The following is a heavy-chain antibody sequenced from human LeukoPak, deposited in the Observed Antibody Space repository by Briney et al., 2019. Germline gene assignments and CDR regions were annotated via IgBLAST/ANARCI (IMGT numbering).Heavy chain of an antibody. D-gene: IGHD3-22*01. CDR2: IYTTEQT. CDR1: GFTVSDNY. J-gene: IGHJ3*02. CDR3: AKDLPYYYDSSGSGDAFDI. V-gene: IGHV3-53*01. Sequence: GGSLRLSCVGSGFTVSDNYMNWVRQTPGKGLEWVSVIYTTEQTYYADSVKGRFTISRDNSKNTLYLQMNSLRAEDTAVYYCAKDLPYYYDSSGSGDAFDIWGRGTMVTVST.